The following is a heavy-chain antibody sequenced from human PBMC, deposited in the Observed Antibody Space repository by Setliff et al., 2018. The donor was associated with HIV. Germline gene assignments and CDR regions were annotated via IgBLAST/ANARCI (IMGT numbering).Heavy chain of an antibody. V-gene: IGHV4-59*08. CDR2: IYYSGST. CDR1: GGSISNYY. D-gene: IGHD4-17*01. J-gene: IGHJ4*02. CDR3: ARYDYGDFDY. Sequence: SETLSLTCTVSGGSISNYYWSWIRQPPGKGLEWIGYIYYSGSTNYNPSLKSRVTILVDSSRNQFSLRLSSVTAADTAVYYCARYDYGDFDYWGQGTPVTSSS.